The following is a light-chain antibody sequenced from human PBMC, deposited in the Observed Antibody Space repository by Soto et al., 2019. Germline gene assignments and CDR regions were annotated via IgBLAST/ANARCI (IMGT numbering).Light chain of an antibody. CDR1: QSVSNNY. Sequence: IELTRSAGRLTVDLGESGTLYCRASQSVSNNYLAWYQQKPGQAPRLLIYGASNRATGIPDRFSGRESGTYFTRTISRLEPEDAAVYYGPPYGSAGTFGQGTKVDIK. V-gene: IGKV3-20*01. CDR2: GAS. CDR3: PPYGSAGT. J-gene: IGKJ1*01.